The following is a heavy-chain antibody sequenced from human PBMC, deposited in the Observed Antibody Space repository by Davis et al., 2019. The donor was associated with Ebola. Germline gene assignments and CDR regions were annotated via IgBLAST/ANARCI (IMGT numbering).Heavy chain of an antibody. CDR3: ARGRGHYEYSGGDY. J-gene: IGHJ4*02. V-gene: IGHV1-46*02. CDR1: GYTFNSYY. Sequence: ASVKVSCKASGYTFNSYYVHWVRQAPGQGLEWMGVINPSGGSTTYAQKFQGRVTMTRDTSTRTVYMELSSLRSEDTAVYYCARGRGHYEYSGGDYWGQGTLVTVSS. D-gene: IGHD2-21*01. CDR2: INPSGGST.